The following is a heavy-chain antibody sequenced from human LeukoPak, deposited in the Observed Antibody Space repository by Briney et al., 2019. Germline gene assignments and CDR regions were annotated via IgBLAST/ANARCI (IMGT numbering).Heavy chain of an antibody. CDR2: IYYSGST. Sequence: SETLSLTCTVSGYSISSGYYWGWIRQPPGKGLEWIGYIYYSGSTNYNPSLKSRVTISVDTSKNQFSLKLSSVTAADTAVYYCARGYYYGSGSYYTDLYYYYYYMDVWGKGTTVTVSS. V-gene: IGHV4-61*01. CDR1: GYSISSGYY. J-gene: IGHJ6*03. CDR3: ARGYYYGSGSYYTDLYYYYYYMDV. D-gene: IGHD3-10*01.